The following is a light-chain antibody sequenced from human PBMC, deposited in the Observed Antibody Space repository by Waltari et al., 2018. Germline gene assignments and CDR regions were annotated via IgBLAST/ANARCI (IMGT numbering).Light chain of an antibody. Sequence: QSALTQPASVSGSPGQSITISCTGTTSDLGGYNYVSWYQQHPGKGPKLMINDVSSRPSGVSNRFSGSLSGNTASLIISGIQAEDEADYYCSSFTSSSTWVFGGGTKLTVL. CDR3: SSFTSSSTWV. CDR1: TSDLGGYNY. V-gene: IGLV2-14*01. CDR2: DVS. J-gene: IGLJ3*02.